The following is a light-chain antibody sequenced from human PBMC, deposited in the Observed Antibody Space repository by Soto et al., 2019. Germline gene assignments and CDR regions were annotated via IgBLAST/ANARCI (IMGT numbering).Light chain of an antibody. CDR2: DAS. V-gene: IGKV1D-13*01. J-gene: IGKJ1*01. CDR1: QDISSY. Sequence: QMTQSPSSLSASVGVGVTITSRASQDISSYVAWYQQKPGKAPKLLIYDASTLESGVPSRFSGSGSGTDFTLTISSLQPEDFATYYCQQYNNYPLTFGQGTKVDIK. CDR3: QQYNNYPLT.